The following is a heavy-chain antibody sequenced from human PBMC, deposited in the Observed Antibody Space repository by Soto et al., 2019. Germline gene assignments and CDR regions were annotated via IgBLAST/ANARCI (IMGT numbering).Heavy chain of an antibody. CDR2: TGSGTGPG. V-gene: IGHV1-69*06. CDR1: GGTFSTNP. J-gene: IGHJ4*03. D-gene: IGHD2-15*01. CDR3: ARCDSGGFYRYFDS. Sequence: QVQLVQSGAEVKKPGSSVKVSCKAPGGTFSTNPISWVRQAPGQGLEWMGGTGSGTGPGNHAQKFQGRLTITVDTSTSTVYMELSSLSSEATAVYYCARCDSGGFYRYFDSWFHGALVTGSS.